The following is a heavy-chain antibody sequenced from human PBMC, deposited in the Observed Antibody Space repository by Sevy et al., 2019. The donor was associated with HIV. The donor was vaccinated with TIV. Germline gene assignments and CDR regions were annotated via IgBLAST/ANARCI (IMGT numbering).Heavy chain of an antibody. V-gene: IGHV3-66*02. CDR3: VSLFLSYRSGWSYFDY. CDR1: GFTVNDKY. D-gene: IGHD6-19*01. J-gene: IGHJ4*02. Sequence: GGSLRLSCAISGFTVNDKYIIWVRQAPGKGLEWVSVIFSSGYTYYADSAKGRFTISRDNSKNTVDLQMNSVRAEDTAVYYCVSLFLSYRSGWSYFDYWGQGTLVTVSS. CDR2: IFSSGYT.